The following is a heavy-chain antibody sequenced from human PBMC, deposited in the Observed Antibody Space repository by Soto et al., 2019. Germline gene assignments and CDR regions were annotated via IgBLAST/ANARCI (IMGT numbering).Heavy chain of an antibody. Sequence: SETLSLTCTVSGGSISSYYWSWIRQPPGKGLEWIGYIYYSGSTNYNPSLKSRVTISVDTSKNQFSLKLSSVTAADTAVYYCARDSPNSSLHPFDYWGQGTLVTVSS. J-gene: IGHJ4*02. CDR1: GGSISSYY. V-gene: IGHV4-59*01. CDR3: ARDSPNSSLHPFDY. D-gene: IGHD3-16*01. CDR2: IYYSGST.